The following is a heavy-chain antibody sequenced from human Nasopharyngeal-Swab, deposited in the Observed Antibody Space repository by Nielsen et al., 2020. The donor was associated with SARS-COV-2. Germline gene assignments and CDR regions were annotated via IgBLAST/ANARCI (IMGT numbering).Heavy chain of an antibody. Sequence: SETLSLTCTASGGSVSNYYWSWIRQPPGKGLEYIGYIYYSGGTNYNPSLKSRVTISVDTSKNQFSLKLSSVTAADTAVYYCARLGSYCSSTNCYLGGMDVWGQGTAVTVS. CDR1: GGSVSNYY. V-gene: IGHV4-59*02. CDR3: ARLGSYCSSTNCYLGGMDV. D-gene: IGHD2-2*01. J-gene: IGHJ6*02. CDR2: IYYSGGT.